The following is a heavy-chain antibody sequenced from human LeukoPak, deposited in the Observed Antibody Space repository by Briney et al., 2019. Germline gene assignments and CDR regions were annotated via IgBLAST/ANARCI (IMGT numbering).Heavy chain of an antibody. CDR1: DYTFTSYG. CDR3: ARGPRYCSSTSSFAGHWYFDL. D-gene: IGHD2-2*01. J-gene: IGHJ2*01. Sequence: ASVKVSCKASDYTFTSYGITWVRQAPGQGLDWMGWISGYNGNTNYAQNFQGRVTMTTDTSTSTAYMELRSLRSDDTAVYYCARGPRYCSSTSSFAGHWYFDLWGRGTLVTVSS. V-gene: IGHV1-18*04. CDR2: ISGYNGNT.